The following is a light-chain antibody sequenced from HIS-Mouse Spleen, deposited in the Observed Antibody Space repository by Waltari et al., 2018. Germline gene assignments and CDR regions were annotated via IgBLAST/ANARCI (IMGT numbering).Light chain of an antibody. V-gene: IGLV2-14*03. CDR3: SSYTSSSTLDV. Sequence: QSALTQPASVSGSPGQSITISCTGPSSDVGGYNYVSWYQQHPGKAPKLMIYDVSNRPSGVSKRFSGSKSGNTASLTISGLQAEDEADYYCSSYTSSSTLDVFGTGTKVTVL. J-gene: IGLJ1*01. CDR2: DVS. CDR1: SSDVGGYNY.